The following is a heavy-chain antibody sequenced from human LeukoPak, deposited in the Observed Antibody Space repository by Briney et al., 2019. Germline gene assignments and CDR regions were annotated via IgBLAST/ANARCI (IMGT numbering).Heavy chain of an antibody. J-gene: IGHJ5*02. CDR3: ARDYDFWSGYSDRFDP. D-gene: IGHD3-3*01. CDR2: ISAYNGNT. Sequence: ASVKVSCKASGYTFASYGISWVRQAPGQGLEWMGWISAYNGNTNYAQKLQGRVTMTTDTSTSTAYVELRSLRSDDTAVYYCARDYDFWSGYSDRFDPWGQGTLVTVSS. CDR1: GYTFASYG. V-gene: IGHV1-18*01.